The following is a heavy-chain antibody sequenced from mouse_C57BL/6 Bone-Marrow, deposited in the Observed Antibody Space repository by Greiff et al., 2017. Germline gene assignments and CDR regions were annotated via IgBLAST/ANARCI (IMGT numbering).Heavy chain of an antibody. CDR3: TRGGIYYDSPFDY. J-gene: IGHJ2*01. CDR1: GYTFTDYE. D-gene: IGHD1-1*01. V-gene: IGHV1-15*01. CDR2: IDPETGGT. Sequence: VKLMESGAELVRPGASVTLSCKASGYTFTDYEMHWVKQTPVHGLEWIGAIDPETGGTAYNQKFKGKAILTADKSSSTAYMELRSLTSEDSAVYYCTRGGIYYDSPFDYWGQGTTLTVSS.